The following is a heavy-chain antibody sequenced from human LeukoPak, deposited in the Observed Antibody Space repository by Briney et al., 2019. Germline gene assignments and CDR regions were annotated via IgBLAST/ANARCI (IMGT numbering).Heavy chain of an antibody. CDR2: FDPEDGET. J-gene: IGHJ4*02. CDR1: GYTLTELS. CDR3: ATGAAASYYFDY. D-gene: IGHD6-13*01. V-gene: IGHV1-24*01. Sequence: ASVKVSCKVSGYTLTELSMHWVRLAPGKGLEWMGGFDPEDGETIYAQKFQGRVTMTEDTSTDTAYMELSSLRSEDTAVYYCATGAAASYYFDYWGQGTLVTVSS.